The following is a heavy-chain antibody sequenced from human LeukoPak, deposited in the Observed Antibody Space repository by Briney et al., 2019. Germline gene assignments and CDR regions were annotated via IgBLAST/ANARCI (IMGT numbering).Heavy chain of an antibody. CDR2: IRYDGSNK. Sequence: GGSLRLSCAASGFTFSSDGMHWVRQARGKGLEWVAFIRYDGSNKYYADSVKGRVTISRDNSKNTLYLQMNSLRAEDTAVYYCAKDNYDSYDSSGYRGEFDYWGQGTLVTVSS. V-gene: IGHV3-30*02. D-gene: IGHD3-22*01. CDR3: AKDNYDSYDSSGYRGEFDY. J-gene: IGHJ4*02. CDR1: GFTFSSDG.